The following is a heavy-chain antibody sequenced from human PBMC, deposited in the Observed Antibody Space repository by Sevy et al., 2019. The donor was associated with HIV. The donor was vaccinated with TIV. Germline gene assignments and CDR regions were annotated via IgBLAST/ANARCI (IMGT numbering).Heavy chain of an antibody. D-gene: IGHD3-10*01. CDR3: ARGANNLYN. Sequence: GGSLRLSCAASGFTFSRDWMTWVRQAPGKGLEWVAKIKADGGETYSVDSVKGRFSISRDNAKNALYLQMNSLRAEDTAVYYCARGANNLYNWGQGTLVTVSS. J-gene: IGHJ4*02. V-gene: IGHV3-7*01. CDR1: GFTFSRDW. CDR2: IKADGGET.